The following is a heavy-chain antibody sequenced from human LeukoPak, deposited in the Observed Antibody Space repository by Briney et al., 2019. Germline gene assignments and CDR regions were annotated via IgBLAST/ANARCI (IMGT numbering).Heavy chain of an antibody. Sequence: GGSLRLSCVASGFKFGDFWMAWVRQTPGKGLEWVADIKEDGSEKYYVDSVKGRFTISRDNNKNSLYLQMNSLRGDDTAVYFCVRDSRPGGAMGLYHNFDHWGLGTLVTVSS. D-gene: IGHD3-16*01. CDR1: GFKFGDFW. CDR3: VRDSRPGGAMGLYHNFDH. CDR2: IKEDGSEK. J-gene: IGHJ4*02. V-gene: IGHV3-7*01.